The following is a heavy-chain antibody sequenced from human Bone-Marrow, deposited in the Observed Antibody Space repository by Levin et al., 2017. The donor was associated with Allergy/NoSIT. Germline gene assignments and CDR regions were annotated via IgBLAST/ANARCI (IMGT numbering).Heavy chain of an antibody. D-gene: IGHD2-2*01. J-gene: IGHJ3*02. CDR1: GGSVSSGGYY. Sequence: ASETLSLTCTVSGGSVSSGGYYWNWIRLHPGKGLEWIGNIYYSGNTYYNPSLKSRLTISVDTSKNQFSLRLSSVTAADTAVYYCARVVGPNIVVVPAAIGAFDIWGQGTMVTVSS. CDR2: IYYSGNT. V-gene: IGHV4-31*03. CDR3: ARVVGPNIVVVPAAIGAFDI.